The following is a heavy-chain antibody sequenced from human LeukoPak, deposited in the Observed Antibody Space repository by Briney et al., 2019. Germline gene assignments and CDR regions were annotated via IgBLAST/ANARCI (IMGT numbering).Heavy chain of an antibody. CDR3: SKDLTSDFGGDLDP. Sequence: GGSLRLSCAAPGFTFSNYGMQCVRPAPGKGLEWVALISFDGSQKYYADSVKGRFTISRDNSKSTVYLQMNSLRVEDAAVYYCSKDLTSDFGGDLDPWGQGTLVTVSS. D-gene: IGHD3-10*01. V-gene: IGHV3-30*02. CDR1: GFTFSNYG. CDR2: ISFDGSQK. J-gene: IGHJ5*02.